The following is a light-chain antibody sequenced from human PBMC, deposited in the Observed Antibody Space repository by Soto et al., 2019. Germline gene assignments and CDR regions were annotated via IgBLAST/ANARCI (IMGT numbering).Light chain of an antibody. V-gene: IGLV2-23*01. CDR2: EGS. J-gene: IGLJ1*01. Sequence: QSVLTQPASVSGSPGQSITISCTGTSXDVGSYNLVSWYQQHPGKAPKLMIYEGSKRPSGVSNRFSGSKSGNTASLTISGLQAEDEADYYCCSYAGSIPYVFGTGTKVTVL. CDR3: CSYAGSIPYV. CDR1: SXDVGSYNL.